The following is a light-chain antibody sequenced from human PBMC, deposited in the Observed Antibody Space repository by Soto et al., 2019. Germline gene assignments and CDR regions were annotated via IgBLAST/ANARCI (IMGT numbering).Light chain of an antibody. CDR1: QSVLYSSNNKNY. J-gene: IGKJ2*01. Sequence: DIVMTQSPDSLAVSLGERATINCKSSQSVLYSSNNKNYLAWYQQNPGQPSKLLISWASTRESGVPDRFSGSGSGTDFTLTISSLQAEDVAVYYCQQYYSTPKTFGQGTKLEIK. CDR2: WAS. CDR3: QQYYSTPKT. V-gene: IGKV4-1*01.